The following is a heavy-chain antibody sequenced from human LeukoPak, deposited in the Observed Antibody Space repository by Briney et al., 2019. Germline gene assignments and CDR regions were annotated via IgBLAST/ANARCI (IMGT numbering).Heavy chain of an antibody. J-gene: IGHJ6*03. CDR2: IGSSSRYI. CDR1: GFTFNNYN. D-gene: IGHD3-9*01. Sequence: GGSLRLSCAGSGFTFNNYNMNWVRQAPGKGLEWVSFIGSSSRYIFYADSVKGRFTISRDNAKNSLYLEMNSLRAEDTAVYYCAKCILTGYYKGYMDVWGKGTTVTISS. V-gene: IGHV3-21*04. CDR3: AKCILTGYYKGYMDV.